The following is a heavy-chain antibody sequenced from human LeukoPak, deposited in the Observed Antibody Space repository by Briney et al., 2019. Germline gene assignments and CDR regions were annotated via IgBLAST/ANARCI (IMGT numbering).Heavy chain of an antibody. CDR3: ARSTGYSSTTPFDY. V-gene: IGHV4-38-2*02. CDR1: GYSISYDYY. CDR2: IYLSGNT. Sequence: PSETLSLTCTVSGYSISYDYYWGWIRPPPGKGLEWIGRIYLSGNTYYNPSLKSRVTISVETSKNKFSLKLTSVTAADTAVYYCARSTGYSSTTPFDYWGQGTLVTVSS. J-gene: IGHJ4*02. D-gene: IGHD6-13*01.